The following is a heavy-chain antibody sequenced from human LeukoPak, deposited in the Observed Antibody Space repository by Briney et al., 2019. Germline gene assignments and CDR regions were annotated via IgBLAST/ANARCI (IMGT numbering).Heavy chain of an antibody. CDR2: FDPEDGET. D-gene: IGHD1-26*01. V-gene: IGHV1-24*01. CDR1: GYTLTELS. J-gene: IGHJ4*02. Sequence: ASVKVSCKVSGYTLTELSMHWVRQAPGKGLGWMGGFDPEDGETIYAQKFQGRVTMTEDTSTDTAYMELSSLRSEDTAVYYCATVWGSGSYYLHYWGQGTLVTVSS. CDR3: ATVWGSGSYYLHY.